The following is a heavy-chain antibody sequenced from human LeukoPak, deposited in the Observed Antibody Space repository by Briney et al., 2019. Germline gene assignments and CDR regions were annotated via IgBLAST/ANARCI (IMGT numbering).Heavy chain of an antibody. D-gene: IGHD3-10*01. CDR2: INPSSGSA. J-gene: IGHJ4*02. CDR1: GHTFTRYY. Sequence: ASVKVSCKASGHTFTRYYIHWVRQAPGQGLEWMGIINPSSGSANYAQKLQGRVTMTRDTSTSTVYMELSSLRSEDTAVYYCARDVSQGSGSYRNQAFDYWGQGTLVTVSS. V-gene: IGHV1-46*04. CDR3: ARDVSQGSGSYRNQAFDY.